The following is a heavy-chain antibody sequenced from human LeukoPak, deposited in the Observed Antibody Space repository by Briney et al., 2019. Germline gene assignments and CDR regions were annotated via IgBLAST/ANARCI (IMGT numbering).Heavy chain of an antibody. CDR2: IKSKSDGGTT. V-gene: IGHV3-15*01. D-gene: IGHD2-2*01. CDR1: GFTFNNVW. CDR3: ASGSGYCSSTSCPDDAFDI. J-gene: IGHJ3*02. Sequence: GGSLRLSCAASGFTFNNVWMNWVRQAPGKGLEWVGRIKSKSDGGTTDYAAPVKGRFTISRDDSKNTLYLQMNSLRTEDTAVYYCASGSGYCSSTSCPDDAFDIWGQGTMVTVSS.